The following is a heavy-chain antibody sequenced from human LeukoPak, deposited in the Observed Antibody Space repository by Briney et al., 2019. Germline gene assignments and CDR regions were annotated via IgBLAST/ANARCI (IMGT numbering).Heavy chain of an antibody. CDR1: GYSISSGYY. V-gene: IGHV4-38-2*02. D-gene: IGHD2-15*01. Sequence: SETLSLTCTVSGYSISSGYYWGWTRRPPGRGLGWIGSFYHSGGTHYNPSLKSGVTISVDTSKNQFSLKLCSVSDADTLVCYCASTYYSGGSCRGYYYYYMDDWGKGTMVTVSS. CDR2: FYHSGGT. CDR3: ASTYYSGGSCRGYYYYYMDD. J-gene: IGHJ6*03.